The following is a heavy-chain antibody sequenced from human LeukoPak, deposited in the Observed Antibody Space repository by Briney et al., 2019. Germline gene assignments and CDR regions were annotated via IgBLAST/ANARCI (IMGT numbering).Heavy chain of an antibody. J-gene: IGHJ4*02. V-gene: IGHV4-59*01. Sequence: SETLSLTCTVSGGSISSYYWSWIRQPPGKGLEWIGYIYYSGSTNYNPSLKSRVTISVDTSKNQFSLKLSSVTAADTAVYYCARFEVVPAVPLDYWGQGTLVTVSS. D-gene: IGHD2-2*01. CDR3: ARFEVVPAVPLDY. CDR1: GGSISSYY. CDR2: IYYSGST.